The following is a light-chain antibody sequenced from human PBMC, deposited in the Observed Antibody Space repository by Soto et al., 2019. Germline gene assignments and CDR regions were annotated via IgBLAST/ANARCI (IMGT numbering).Light chain of an antibody. V-gene: IGKV1-5*01. J-gene: IGKJ1*01. CDR2: DAS. CDR1: QSISSS. CDR3: QQYHRYSWT. Sequence: DIQMTQSPSTLSASVGDRVSIACRASQSISSSLAWYQQKPGKAPKLVIYDASSLESGVPSRFSGSGSGTECTISLNSLQPQDFATYYCQQYHRYSWTFGQGTKVEIK.